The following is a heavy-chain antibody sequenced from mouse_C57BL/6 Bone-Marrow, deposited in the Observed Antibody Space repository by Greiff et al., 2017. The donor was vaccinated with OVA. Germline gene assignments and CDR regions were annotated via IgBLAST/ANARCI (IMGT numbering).Heavy chain of an antibody. CDR3: AKIYDGRRDAMDY. CDR1: GYTFTSYG. D-gene: IGHD2-3*01. Sequence: QVQLQQSGAELARPGASVKLSCKASGYTFTSYGISWVKQRTGQGLEWIGEIYPRSGNTYYNEKFKGKATLTADKSSSTAYMELRSLTSEDSAVYFCAKIYDGRRDAMDYWGQGTSVTVSS. V-gene: IGHV1-81*01. CDR2: IYPRSGNT. J-gene: IGHJ4*01.